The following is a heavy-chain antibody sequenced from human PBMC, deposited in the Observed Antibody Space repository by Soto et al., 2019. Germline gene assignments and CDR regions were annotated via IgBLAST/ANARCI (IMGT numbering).Heavy chain of an antibody. CDR2: FNPSDSYT. V-gene: IGHV5-10-1*01. D-gene: IGHD2-15*01. CDR1: GYSFHNYC. Sequence: GGSLKISCQGSGYSFHNYCISRVRQMPRKGLEWVGRFNPSDSYTDYNPSFQGHVTISADKSISTAYVQWSSLKASDTAMYFCARHPYIGGLDVWGQGTAVTVSS. CDR3: ARHPYIGGLDV. J-gene: IGHJ6*02.